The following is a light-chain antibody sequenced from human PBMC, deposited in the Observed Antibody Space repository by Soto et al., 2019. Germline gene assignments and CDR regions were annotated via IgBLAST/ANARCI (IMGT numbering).Light chain of an antibody. CDR3: VAWDDSLSGRV. J-gene: IGLJ2*01. CDR2: TNN. Sequence: QPVLTQPPSASGTPGQRVTISCSGSSSNTGSNYVYWYQQLPGTAPKLLIDTNNQRPSGVPDRFSGSKSGTSASLAISGLRSEDEANYYCVAWDDSLSGRVFGGGTKLTVL. V-gene: IGLV1-47*01. CDR1: SSNTGSNY.